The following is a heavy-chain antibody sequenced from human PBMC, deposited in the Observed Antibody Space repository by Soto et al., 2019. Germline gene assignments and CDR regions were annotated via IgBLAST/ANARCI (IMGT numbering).Heavy chain of an antibody. CDR2: INHSGST. CDR1: GGSFSGYY. Sequence: PSETLSLTCAVYGGSFSGYYWSWIRQPPGKGLEWIGEINHSGSTNYNPSLKSRVTISVDTSNNQFSLRLNSVTAADTALYFCARTWLAGGTPADAFDIWGQGTMVT. V-gene: IGHV4-34*01. J-gene: IGHJ3*02. CDR3: ARTWLAGGTPADAFDI. D-gene: IGHD2-15*01.